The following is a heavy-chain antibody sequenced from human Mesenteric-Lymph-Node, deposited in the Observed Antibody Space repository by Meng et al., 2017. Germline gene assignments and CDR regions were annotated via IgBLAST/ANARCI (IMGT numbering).Heavy chain of an antibody. CDR3: ARTNYGDYNWFDP. J-gene: IGHJ5*02. CDR1: GGSTCTGAFY. CDR2: IYYSGST. V-gene: IGHV4-31*03. Sequence: QWRLKRCRPALLNPSQPLPLTCTFFGGSTCTGAFYWGWIRQHPGKCLEWIGYIYYSGSTYYNPSLRSRVAITIDTSKNQFSLKLTSVTAADTAVYFCARTNYGDYNWFDPWGQGTLVTVSS. D-gene: IGHD4-17*01.